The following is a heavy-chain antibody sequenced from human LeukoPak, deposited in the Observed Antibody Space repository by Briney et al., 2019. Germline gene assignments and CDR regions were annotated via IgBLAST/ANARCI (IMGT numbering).Heavy chain of an antibody. V-gene: IGHV3-30*02. D-gene: IGHD1-26*01. CDR3: AKRVGATNIDY. J-gene: IGHJ4*02. CDR2: IRYDGSDK. Sequence: GGSLRLSCVGSGFTFSDYGMHWVRQAPGKGLEWVAFIRYDGSDKYYADSVKGRFTISRDNSKDTLYLQVNSLRAEDTAVYYCAKRVGATNIDYWGQGTLVTVSS. CDR1: GFTFSDYG.